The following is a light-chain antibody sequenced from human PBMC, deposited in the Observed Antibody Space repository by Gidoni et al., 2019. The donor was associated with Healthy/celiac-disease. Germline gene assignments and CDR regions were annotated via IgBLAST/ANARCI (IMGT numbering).Light chain of an antibody. Sequence: LRQSPGTLPLSPGERTTLSCRASQSVSSSYLAWYQQKPGQAPRLLIYGASSRATGIPDRFRGSGSGTDFTLTISRLEPEDFAVYYCQKYGTTGTFXQXTKVEIK. CDR2: GAS. J-gene: IGKJ1*01. V-gene: IGKV3-20*01. CDR1: QSVSSSY. CDR3: QKYGTTGT.